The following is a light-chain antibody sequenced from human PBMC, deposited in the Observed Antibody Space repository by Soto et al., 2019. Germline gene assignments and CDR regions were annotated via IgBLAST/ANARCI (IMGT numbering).Light chain of an antibody. J-gene: IGKJ1*01. CDR1: QSISSY. CDR3: QQYDNLPRWT. CDR2: DAS. Sequence: DIQMTQSPSSLSASVGDRVTITCRASQSISSYLNWYQQKPGKAPKLLIYDASNLETGVPSSFSGSGSGTDFTFTISSLRPEDVATYYCQQYDNLPRWTCGQGTKVDI. V-gene: IGKV1-33*01.